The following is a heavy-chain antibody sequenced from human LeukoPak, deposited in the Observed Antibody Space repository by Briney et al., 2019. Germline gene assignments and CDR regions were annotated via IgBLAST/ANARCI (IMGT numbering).Heavy chain of an antibody. V-gene: IGHV6-1*01. CDR1: GDSVSSNSVA. J-gene: IGHJ3*02. D-gene: IGHD1-26*01. CDR3: ARGSHNAFDI. Sequence: SQTLSLTCAISGDSVSSNSVAWNWIRQSPSRGLEWLGRTYYRSKWYNEYAVSVKSRITINPDTSKNQFSLQLNSVTPEDTAVYHCARGSHNAFDIWGQGTMVTVSS. CDR2: TYYRSKWYN.